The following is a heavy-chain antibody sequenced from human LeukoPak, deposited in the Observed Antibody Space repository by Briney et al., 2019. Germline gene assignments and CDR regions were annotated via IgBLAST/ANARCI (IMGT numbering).Heavy chain of an antibody. V-gene: IGHV1-69*13. Sequence: GASVKVSCKASGGTFSSYAISWVRQAPGQGLEWMGGIIPIFGTANYAQKFQGRVTITADESTSTAYMELSSLRSEDTAVYYCASGTRFGELLYTSDYYGMDVWGQGTTVTVSS. D-gene: IGHD3-10*02. J-gene: IGHJ6*02. CDR2: IIPIFGTA. CDR3: ASGTRFGELLYTSDYYGMDV. CDR1: GGTFSSYA.